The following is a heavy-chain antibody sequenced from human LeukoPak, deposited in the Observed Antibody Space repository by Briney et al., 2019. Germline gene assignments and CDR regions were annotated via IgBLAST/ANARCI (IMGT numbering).Heavy chain of an antibody. Sequence: GGSLRLSCVASGFSLSTYDMYWVRQAPGKGLEYVSAITSNGGTTYYANSVKGRFTISRDNSKNTLYLQMSSLRAEDTAVYYCVKAGYDGAGYYYGMDVWGQGTTVTVSS. CDR2: ITSNGGTT. CDR1: GFSLSTYD. J-gene: IGHJ6*02. D-gene: IGHD3-16*01. CDR3: VKAGYDGAGYYYGMDV. V-gene: IGHV3-64*01.